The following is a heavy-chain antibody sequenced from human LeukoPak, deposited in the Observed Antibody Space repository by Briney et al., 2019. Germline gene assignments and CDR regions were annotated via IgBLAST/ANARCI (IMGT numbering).Heavy chain of an antibody. CDR2: IYYSGST. Sequence: SQTLSLTCAVSGGSISSGGYSWSWIRQPPGKGLEWIGYIYYSGSTYYNPSLKNRVTISVDTSKNQFSLKLSSVTAADTAVYYCATYYYGSGANDYWGQGTLVTVSS. CDR1: GGSISSGGYS. D-gene: IGHD3-10*01. J-gene: IGHJ4*02. V-gene: IGHV4-30-4*07. CDR3: ATYYYGSGANDY.